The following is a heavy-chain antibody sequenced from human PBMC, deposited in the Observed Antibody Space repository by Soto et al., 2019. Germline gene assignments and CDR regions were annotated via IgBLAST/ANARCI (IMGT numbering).Heavy chain of an antibody. CDR2: IYPGDSDT. D-gene: IGHD2-15*01. CDR1: GYSFTSYW. Sequence: EVQLVQSGAEVKKPGESLKISCKGSGYSFTSYWIGWVRQMPGKGLEWMGIIYPGDSDTRYSPSFQGQVTISADKSISTAYLQWSSLKASDTAMYYCARRHCSGGSCYFTSDDAFDIWGQGTMVTVSS. V-gene: IGHV5-51*01. CDR3: ARRHCSGGSCYFTSDDAFDI. J-gene: IGHJ3*02.